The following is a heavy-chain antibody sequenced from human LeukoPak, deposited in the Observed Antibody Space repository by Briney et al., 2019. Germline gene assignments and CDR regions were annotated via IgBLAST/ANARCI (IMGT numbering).Heavy chain of an antibody. D-gene: IGHD1-1*01. CDR3: ARHVVTTGTTTYAFDI. CDR2: INHSGST. Sequence: SETLSLTCAVYGGSFSGYYWSWIRQPPGKGLEWIGEINHSGSTNYNPSLKSRVTISVDTSKNQFSLKLSSVTAADTAVYYCARHVVTTGTTTYAFDIWGQGTMVTVSS. V-gene: IGHV4-34*01. J-gene: IGHJ3*02. CDR1: GGSFSGYY.